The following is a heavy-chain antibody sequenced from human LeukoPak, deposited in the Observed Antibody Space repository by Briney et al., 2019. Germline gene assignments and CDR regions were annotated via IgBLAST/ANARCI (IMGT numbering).Heavy chain of an antibody. CDR3: ARGDTTVTNTQFDY. Sequence: ASVKVSCKASGGTFSSYAISWVRQAPGQGLEWMGGIIPILGTANYAQKFQGRVTITADKSTSTAYMELSSLRSEDTAVYYCARGDTTVTNTQFDYWGQGTLVTVSS. CDR2: IIPILGTA. V-gene: IGHV1-69*06. J-gene: IGHJ4*02. CDR1: GGTFSSYA. D-gene: IGHD4-17*01.